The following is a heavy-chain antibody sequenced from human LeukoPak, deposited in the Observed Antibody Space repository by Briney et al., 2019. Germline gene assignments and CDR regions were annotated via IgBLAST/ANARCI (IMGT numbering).Heavy chain of an antibody. CDR1: GFTFSSHA. V-gene: IGHV3-23*01. D-gene: IGHD3-22*01. CDR2: ISGSGGST. Sequence: GGSLRLSCAASGFTFSSHAMSWVRQAPGKGLEWVSAISGSGGSTYYADSVKGRFTISRDNSKNTLYLQMNSLRAEDTAVYYCAKATYYYDSSGLHWGQGTLVTVSS. J-gene: IGHJ4*02. CDR3: AKATYYYDSSGLH.